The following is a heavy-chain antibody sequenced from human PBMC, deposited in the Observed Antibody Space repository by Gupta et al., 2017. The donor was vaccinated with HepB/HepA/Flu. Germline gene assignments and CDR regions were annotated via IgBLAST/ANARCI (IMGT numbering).Heavy chain of an antibody. CDR1: GFPFTNAW. D-gene: IGHD1-26*01. CDR3: ATGRVQWQLLLDS. V-gene: IGHV3-15*01. J-gene: IGHJ4*02. Sequence: EVRLGESGEGLERRGGSLRPPFAAPGFPFTNAWMSLVRQAPGKGLEWVGRIRSNTDGGATDYAAPVKDRFTISRDDSYNTVYLQMNSLKTEDTAVYYCATGRVQWQLLLDSWGQGTLVTVSS. CDR2: IRSNTDGGAT.